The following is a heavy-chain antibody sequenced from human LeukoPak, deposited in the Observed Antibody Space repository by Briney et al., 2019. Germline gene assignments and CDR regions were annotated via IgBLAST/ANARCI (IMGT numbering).Heavy chain of an antibody. CDR3: ARSGRSSGCIGY. CDR1: GFTFSSYS. CDR2: ISSSSSYI. V-gene: IGHV3-21*01. Sequence: GGSLRLSCAASGFTFSSYSMNWVRQAPGKGLEWVSSISSSSSYIYYADSVKGRFTISRDNAKNSLYLQMNSLRAEDTAVYYCARSGRSSGCIGYWGQGTLVTASS. D-gene: IGHD6-19*01. J-gene: IGHJ4*02.